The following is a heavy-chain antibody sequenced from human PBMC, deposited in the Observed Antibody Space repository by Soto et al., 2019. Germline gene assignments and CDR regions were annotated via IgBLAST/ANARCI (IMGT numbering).Heavy chain of an antibody. D-gene: IGHD3-10*01. CDR1: GFTFSMYW. J-gene: IGHJ4*02. CDR3: TRGPRPSSVGTGAF. Sequence: EVQLVESGGDLVQPGGSLRLSCTASGFTFSMYWMHWVRQVPGKGPEWVSRISDDGSRADYADSVKGRFTISRDNAKNTLYLEMHVLRADDTAVDYCTRGPRPSSVGTGAFWGQGTPVTVSS. V-gene: IGHV3-74*01. CDR2: ISDDGSRA.